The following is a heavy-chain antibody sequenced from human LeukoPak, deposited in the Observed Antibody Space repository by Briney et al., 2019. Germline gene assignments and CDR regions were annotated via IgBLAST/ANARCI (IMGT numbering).Heavy chain of an antibody. J-gene: IGHJ4*02. CDR2: ISSSSRSI. V-gene: IGHV3-48*02. D-gene: IGHD3-10*01. CDR3: VLGSPFDY. CDR1: GFTFSSYS. Sequence: GGSLRLSCAASGFTFSSYSMNWVRQAPGKGLEWVSYISSSSRSIYYADSVKGRFTISRDNANNSLSLQMNSLRDEDTAVYYCVLGSPFDYWGQGTPVTVSS.